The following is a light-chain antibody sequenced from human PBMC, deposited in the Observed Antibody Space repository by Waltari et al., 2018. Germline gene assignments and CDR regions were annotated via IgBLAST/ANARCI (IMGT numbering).Light chain of an antibody. CDR3: SSYTSSDTWV. CDR1: RSNVGGYTY. J-gene: IGLJ3*02. V-gene: IGLV2-14*01. CDR2: EVT. Sequence: QSALTQPASVSGSPGQSITISCTGTRSNVGGYTYVSWYQHHPGKAPKFIIYEVTNRPSGVSNRFSGSKSGNTAYLTISGLRAEDEADYHCSSYTSSDTWVFGGGTKVTVL.